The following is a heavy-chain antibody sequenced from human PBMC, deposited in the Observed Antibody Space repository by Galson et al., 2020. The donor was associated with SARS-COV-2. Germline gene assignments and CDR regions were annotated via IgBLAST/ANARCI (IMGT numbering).Heavy chain of an antibody. CDR3: LAYSSTRQNH. CDR1: GFMFSDYA. Sequence: GGSLRLSCSSSGFMFSDYAMHWVRQAPGKGLEYVSAMSSNGGTSFYRDSVNGRFTMSRDNSKSMFYLEMTGLRPDDAALYYCLAYSSTRQNHWGQGTLVTVSS. J-gene: IGHJ5*02. CDR2: MSSNGGTS. D-gene: IGHD2-2*01. V-gene: IGHV3-64D*09.